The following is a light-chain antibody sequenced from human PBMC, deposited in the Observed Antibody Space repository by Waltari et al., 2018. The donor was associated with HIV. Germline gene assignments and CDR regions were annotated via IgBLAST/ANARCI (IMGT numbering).Light chain of an antibody. CDR3: AAWDDSLSGRV. CDR2: RNN. Sequence: QSVLTQPPSASGTPGQRVTISCSGSSSNIGSNNVYCYQQLPGPAPKLLIYRNNQRPSGVPDRFSGSKSGTSASLAISGLRSEDEADYYCAAWDDSLSGRVFGGGTKLTVL. V-gene: IGLV1-47*01. CDR1: SSNIGSNN. J-gene: IGLJ2*01.